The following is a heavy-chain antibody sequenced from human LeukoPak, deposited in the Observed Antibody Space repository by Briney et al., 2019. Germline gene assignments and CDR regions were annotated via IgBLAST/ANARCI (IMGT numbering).Heavy chain of an antibody. Sequence: SETQSLTCTASGASVRSGSYYRTWIRQPPGEGLEWIGDIYHTGSTNYNPSLKSRVTFSLDKSKNHFALKLTSVTVADTAIYYCASYDYVWGSLDFWGQGTLVPVSS. V-gene: IGHV4-61*01. CDR1: GASVRSGSYY. D-gene: IGHD3-16*01. J-gene: IGHJ4*02. CDR3: ASYDYVWGSLDF. CDR2: IYHTGST.